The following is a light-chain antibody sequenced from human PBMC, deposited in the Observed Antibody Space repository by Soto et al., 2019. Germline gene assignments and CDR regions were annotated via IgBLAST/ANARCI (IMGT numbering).Light chain of an antibody. CDR2: GNS. Sequence: QSVLTQPPSVSGAPGQRVTISCTGSRSNIGAGYDVHWYQQLPGTAPKLLIYGNSNRPSGVPDRFSGSKSGTSAALAITGRQAEDEADYYCQSYDSSLSGVVFGGGTKLTVL. V-gene: IGLV1-40*01. CDR3: QSYDSSLSGVV. CDR1: RSNIGAGYD. J-gene: IGLJ2*01.